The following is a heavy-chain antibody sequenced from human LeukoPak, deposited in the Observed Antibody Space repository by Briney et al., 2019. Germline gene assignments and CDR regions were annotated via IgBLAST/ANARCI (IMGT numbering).Heavy chain of an antibody. CDR3: ARQKWEQQGRDYYFNGLDV. Sequence: PSETLSLTCTVSIGSISSSKWWSWVRQSPGKGLEWIGEIYLYGTTNYNPSVTSRVTMSVDRSRNQFSLKLTSVTAADTAVYYCARQKWEQQGRDYYFNGLDVWGPGTTVIVSS. D-gene: IGHD1/OR15-1a*01. V-gene: IGHV4-4*02. CDR1: IGSISSSKW. CDR2: IYLYGTT. J-gene: IGHJ6*02.